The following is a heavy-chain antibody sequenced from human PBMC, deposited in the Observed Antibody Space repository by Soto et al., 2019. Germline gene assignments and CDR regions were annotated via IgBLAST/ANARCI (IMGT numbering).Heavy chain of an antibody. CDR2: IHNTGNT. J-gene: IGHJ1*01. D-gene: IGHD6-13*01. CDR1: GGSISTISYY. Sequence: SETLSLTCTVSGGSISTISYYWGWIRQPPGKGLEYIGSIHNTGNTFYNASLKSRVTISVDTSKSQFSLKLRSVTAADTAVYFCARQVIAADGTGYFQHWGQGAPVTVSS. V-gene: IGHV4-39*01. CDR3: ARQVIAADGTGYFQH.